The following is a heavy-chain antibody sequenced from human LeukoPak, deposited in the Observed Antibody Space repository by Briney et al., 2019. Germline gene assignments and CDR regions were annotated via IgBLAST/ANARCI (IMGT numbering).Heavy chain of an antibody. V-gene: IGHV3-7*01. CDR2: IKPDGSEK. D-gene: IGHD6-19*01. Sequence: GGSLRLSCAPSGFTFTTYWMSWVRQAPAKGLEWLANIKPDGSEKNYVDSVRGRFTISRDNAKNSLYLEMNSLRAEDTAVYYCARGAWYYIYWGQGTLVSVSS. CDR1: GFTFTTYW. J-gene: IGHJ4*02. CDR3: ARGAWYYIY.